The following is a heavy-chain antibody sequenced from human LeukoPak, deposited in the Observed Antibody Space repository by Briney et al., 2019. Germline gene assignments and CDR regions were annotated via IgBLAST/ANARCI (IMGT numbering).Heavy chain of an antibody. CDR1: GGSISSYY. CDR2: IYYSGST. CDR3: ARRNGKAFDI. Sequence: SEALSLTCAVSGGSISSYYWSWIRQPPWKGLEWIGYIYYSGSTNYNPSLKSRVTISVDTSKNQFSLKLSSVTAADTAVYYCARRNGKAFDIWGQGTMVTVSS. D-gene: IGHD1-14*01. V-gene: IGHV4-59*01. J-gene: IGHJ3*02.